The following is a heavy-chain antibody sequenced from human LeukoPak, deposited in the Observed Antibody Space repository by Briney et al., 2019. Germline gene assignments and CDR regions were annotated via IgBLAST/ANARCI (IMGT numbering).Heavy chain of an antibody. D-gene: IGHD3-9*01. CDR1: GFTFSSYS. CDR2: ISSSSSYI. Sequence: PGGSLRLSCAASGFTFSSYSMNWVRQAPGKGLEWVSSISSSSSYIYYADSVKGRFTISRDNAKNSLYLQMNSLRAEDTAVYYCARAPYDILTGYREDDAFDIWGQGTTVTVSS. CDR3: ARAPYDILTGYREDDAFDI. V-gene: IGHV3-21*01. J-gene: IGHJ3*02.